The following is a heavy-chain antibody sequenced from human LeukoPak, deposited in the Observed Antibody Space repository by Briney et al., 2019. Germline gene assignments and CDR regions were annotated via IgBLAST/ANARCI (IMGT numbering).Heavy chain of an antibody. J-gene: IGHJ4*02. CDR1: GGSFSGYY. CDR2: INHSGST. Sequence: SETLSLTCAVYGGSFSGYYWSWIRQPPGKGLEWIGEINHSGSTNYNPSLKSRVTISVDTSKNQFSLKRSSVTAADTAVYYCARDYGEFDYWGQGTLVTVSS. V-gene: IGHV4-34*01. D-gene: IGHD4-17*01. CDR3: ARDYGEFDY.